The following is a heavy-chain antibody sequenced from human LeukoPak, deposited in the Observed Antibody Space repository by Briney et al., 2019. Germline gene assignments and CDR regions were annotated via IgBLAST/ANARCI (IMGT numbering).Heavy chain of an antibody. Sequence: SETLSLTCAVYGGSFSGYYWTWIRQTPGKGLEWIGSLHYSGSTYYNPSLKSRVTISVDTSKNQFSLKLNSVTAADTAVYYCAGESGYCSSTSCYNYMDVWGKGTTVTVSS. CDR1: GGSFSGYY. V-gene: IGHV4-34*01. CDR2: LHYSGST. D-gene: IGHD2-2*02. J-gene: IGHJ6*03. CDR3: AGESGYCSSTSCYNYMDV.